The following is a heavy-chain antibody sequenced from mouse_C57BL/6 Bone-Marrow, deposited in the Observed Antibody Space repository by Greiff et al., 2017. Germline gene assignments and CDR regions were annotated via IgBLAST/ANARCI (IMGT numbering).Heavy chain of an antibody. D-gene: IGHD1-1*02. CDR1: GFTFSSYA. J-gene: IGHJ3*01. CDR3: ALVRWFAFAY. CDR2: ISDGGSYT. Sequence: EVHLVESGGGLVKPGGSLKLSCAASGFTFSSYAMSWVRQTPEKRLEWVATISDGGSYTYYPANVKGRFTISRDNDKNNLYLQMCHLKSEDTAMYYGALVRWFAFAYWGQGTLVTVSA. V-gene: IGHV5-4*01.